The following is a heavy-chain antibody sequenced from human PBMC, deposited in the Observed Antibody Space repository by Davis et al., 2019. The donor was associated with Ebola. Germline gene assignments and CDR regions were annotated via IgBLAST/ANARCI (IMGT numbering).Heavy chain of an antibody. D-gene: IGHD3-3*01. CDR1: GYTFTGYY. J-gene: IGHJ6*02. CDR3: ARDRAVFGVERRYGMDV. CDR2: INPNSGGT. Sequence: ASVKVSCKASGYTFTGYYMHWVRQAPGQGLEWMGWINPNSGGTNYAQKFQGWVTMTRDTSISTAYMELSRLRSDDTAVYYCARDRAVFGVERRYGMDVWGQGTTVTVSS. V-gene: IGHV1-2*04.